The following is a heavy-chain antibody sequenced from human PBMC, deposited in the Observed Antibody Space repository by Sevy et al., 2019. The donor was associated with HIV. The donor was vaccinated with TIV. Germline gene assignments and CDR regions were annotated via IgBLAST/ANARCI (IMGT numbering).Heavy chain of an antibody. CDR1: GYTFTSYD. J-gene: IGHJ3*02. CDR2: MNPNSGNT. CDR3: ARAERAYGYYDRSGSDDAFDI. V-gene: IGHV1-8*01. D-gene: IGHD3-22*01. Sequence: ASVKVSCKASGYTFTSYDINWVRQATAQGLEWMGWMNPNSGNTGYAQKFQGRVTMTRNTSISTAYMGLSSLRSEDTAVYYCARAERAYGYYDRSGSDDAFDIWGQGTMVTVSS.